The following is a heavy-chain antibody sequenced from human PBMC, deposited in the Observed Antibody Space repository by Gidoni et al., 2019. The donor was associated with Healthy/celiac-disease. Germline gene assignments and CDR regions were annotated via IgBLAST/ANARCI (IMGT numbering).Heavy chain of an antibody. Sequence: QVQLLQSGAEVKKPGASVTVPCTASGSTFTGFYMHWVLPAPGPGLEWMGWTNPNSGCTNYAQKFQCSVTMTSDTSISTDYMELSMLRYHDTAVYYCAREKARRYCSSTSCYGYYYGMDVWGQGTTVTVSS. V-gene: IGHV1-2*04. CDR2: TNPNSGCT. CDR3: AREKARRYCSSTSCYGYYYGMDV. J-gene: IGHJ6*02. D-gene: IGHD2-2*01. CDR1: GSTFTGFY.